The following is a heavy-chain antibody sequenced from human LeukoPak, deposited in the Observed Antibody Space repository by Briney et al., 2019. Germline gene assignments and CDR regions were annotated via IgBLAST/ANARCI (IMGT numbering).Heavy chain of an antibody. D-gene: IGHD1-14*01. CDR3: ARGVWSSRNAFDI. CDR1: GFSFTTSW. J-gene: IGHJ3*02. V-gene: IGHV3-7*01. CDR2: IKPDATEK. Sequence: GGSLRLSCAASGFSFTTSWMSWVRQAPGRRLEWVANIKPDATEKHYVDSVGGRFTISRDNAQNSLSLEMSSLRAEDTAVYYCARGVWSSRNAFDIWGQGTMVTVSS.